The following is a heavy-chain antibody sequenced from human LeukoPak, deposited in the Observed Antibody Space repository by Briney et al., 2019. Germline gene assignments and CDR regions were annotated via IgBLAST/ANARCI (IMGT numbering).Heavy chain of an antibody. CDR1: GFTFSSYA. D-gene: IGHD6-13*01. Sequence: GGSLRLSCAASGFTFSSYAMSWVPQAPGKGLEGVSAISGSGGSTYYADSVKGRFTISRDNSKNTLYLQMNSLRAEDTAVYYCAKARQLVSYYGMDVWGQGTTVTVSS. V-gene: IGHV3-23*01. CDR2: ISGSGGST. CDR3: AKARQLVSYYGMDV. J-gene: IGHJ6*02.